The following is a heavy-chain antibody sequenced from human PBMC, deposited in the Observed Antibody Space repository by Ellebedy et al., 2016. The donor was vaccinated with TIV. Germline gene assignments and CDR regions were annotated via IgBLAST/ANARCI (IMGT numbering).Heavy chain of an antibody. CDR1: GYTFTSYY. Sequence: ASVKVSXXASGYTFTSYYMHWVRQAPGQGLEWMGIINPSGGSTSYAQKFQGRVTMTRDTSTSTVYMELSSLRSEDAAVYYCARDRYYFDSSGFYVYWGQGILVTVS. V-gene: IGHV1-46*01. CDR3: ARDRYYFDSSGFYVY. D-gene: IGHD3-22*01. CDR2: INPSGGST. J-gene: IGHJ4*02.